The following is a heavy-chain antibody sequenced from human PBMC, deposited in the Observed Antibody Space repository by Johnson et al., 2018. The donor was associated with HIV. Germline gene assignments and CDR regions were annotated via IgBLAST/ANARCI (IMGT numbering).Heavy chain of an antibody. J-gene: IGHJ3*02. CDR1: GFIFHNYA. CDR3: AKDFGLDWGNGFDI. D-gene: IGHD3-16*01. V-gene: IGHV3-NL1*01. Sequence: QMLLVESGGGVVQPGTSLRLSCTASGFIFHNYAMHWVRQAPGKGLEWVSVIFSVGDVYYADSVKGRLTISRDNSKNTLYLEMNSLRAEDTAVYYCAKDFGLDWGNGFDIWGQGTMVTVSS. CDR2: IFSVGDV.